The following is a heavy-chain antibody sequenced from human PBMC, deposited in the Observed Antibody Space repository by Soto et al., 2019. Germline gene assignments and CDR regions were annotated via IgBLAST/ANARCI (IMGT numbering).Heavy chain of an antibody. CDR1: GGTFSSYT. J-gene: IGHJ5*02. CDR2: IIPILGIA. Sequence: SVKVSCKASGGTFSSYTISWVRQAPGQGLEWMGRIIPILGIANYAQKFQGRVTITADKSTSTAYMELSSLRSEDTAVYYCARDYSNNWFDPWGQGTLVTVSS. D-gene: IGHD4-4*01. V-gene: IGHV1-69*02. CDR3: ARDYSNNWFDP.